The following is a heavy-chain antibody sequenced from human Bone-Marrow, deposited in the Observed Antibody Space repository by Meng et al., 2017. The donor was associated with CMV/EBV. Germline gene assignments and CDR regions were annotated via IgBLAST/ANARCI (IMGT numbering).Heavy chain of an antibody. CDR2: INTASSFI. D-gene: IGHD3-9*01. CDR1: GFTFSHYA. V-gene: IGHV3-21*05. J-gene: IGHJ4*02. CDR3: ARDRDWAFDY. Sequence: GESLKISCVASGFTFSHYAMNWVRQAPGKGLEWISYINTASSFIDYADSVRGRFTIYRDNARNSLYLELNSLTAEDTAVYSCARDRDWAFDYWGQGTRVTVSS.